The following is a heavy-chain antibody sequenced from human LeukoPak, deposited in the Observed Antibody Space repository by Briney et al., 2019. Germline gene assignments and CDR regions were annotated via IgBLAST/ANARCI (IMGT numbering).Heavy chain of an antibody. Sequence: GGSLRLSCAASGFIFSNYAMSWVRQAVGKGLEWVSAISPSGGRTYYVDSVKGRFTISRDNSKNTLYLQMNSLRAADTAVYYCAKELWSWSFDYWGQGTLVSVPS. J-gene: IGHJ4*02. V-gene: IGHV3-23*01. CDR1: GFIFSNYA. CDR2: ISPSGGRT. D-gene: IGHD2-8*02. CDR3: AKELWSWSFDY.